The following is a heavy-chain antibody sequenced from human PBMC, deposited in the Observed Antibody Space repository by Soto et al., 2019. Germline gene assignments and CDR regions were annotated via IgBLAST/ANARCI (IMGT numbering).Heavy chain of an antibody. V-gene: IGHV1-8*01. CDR1: GYSFTNND. Sequence: ASVKVSCKASGYSFTNNDVSWVRQATGQGLEWMGWTNPGSGDTGYAQKFQGRVTMTRDISTATAYMELSSLRSDDTATYYCARMATFGSLNWFDPWGQGTLVTVSS. J-gene: IGHJ5*02. CDR2: TNPGSGDT. D-gene: IGHD3-16*01. CDR3: ARMATFGSLNWFDP.